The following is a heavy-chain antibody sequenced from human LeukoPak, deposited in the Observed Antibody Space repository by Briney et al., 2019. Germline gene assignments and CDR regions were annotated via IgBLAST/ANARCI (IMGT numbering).Heavy chain of an antibody. Sequence: GGSLRLSCAASGFTFSSYAMHWVRQAPGKGLEWVAVISYDGSNKYYADSVKGRFTISRDNSKNTLYLQMNSLRAEDTAVYYCARDRGGVLRYFDWLNDFDYWGQGTLVTVSS. CDR3: ARDRGGVLRYFDWLNDFDY. J-gene: IGHJ4*02. V-gene: IGHV3-30-3*01. D-gene: IGHD3-9*01. CDR2: ISYDGSNK. CDR1: GFTFSSYA.